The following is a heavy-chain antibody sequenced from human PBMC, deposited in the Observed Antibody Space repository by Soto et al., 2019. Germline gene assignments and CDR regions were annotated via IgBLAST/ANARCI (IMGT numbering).Heavy chain of an antibody. J-gene: IGHJ2*01. D-gene: IGHD5-12*01. V-gene: IGHV1-69*12. Sequence: QVPLVQSGAEVKKPGSSVTVSCKASGGTFSSYTISWVRQAPGQGLEWMGGIIPIFGTANYAQKFQGRVTITADASTSTAYMELSSLRSEDTAVYYCARGNHRWLQLWYFDLWGRGTLVPVSS. CDR3: ARGNHRWLQLWYFDL. CDR1: GGTFSSYT. CDR2: IIPIFGTA.